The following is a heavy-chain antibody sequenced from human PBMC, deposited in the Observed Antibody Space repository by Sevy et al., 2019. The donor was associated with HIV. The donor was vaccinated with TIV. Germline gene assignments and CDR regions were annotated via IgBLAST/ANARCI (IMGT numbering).Heavy chain of an antibody. J-gene: IGHJ4*02. Sequence: SETLSLTCTVSGDSISSSPYYWGWIRQSHGKGLEWIGSIYYSGSTYYNPSLKSRVPISVDTSKNQFSLKPNSVTAADTAVYYCARQVGQLRFFDWSPGYFDYWGQGILVTVSS. D-gene: IGHD3-9*01. CDR2: IYYSGST. CDR1: GDSISSSPYY. CDR3: ARQVGQLRFFDWSPGYFDY. V-gene: IGHV4-39*01.